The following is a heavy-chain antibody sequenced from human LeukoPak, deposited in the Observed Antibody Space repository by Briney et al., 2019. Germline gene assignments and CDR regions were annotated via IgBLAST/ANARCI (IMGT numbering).Heavy chain of an antibody. CDR2: IKQDGSEK. Sequence: GGSLRLSCAASGFTVSSNYMSWVRQAPGTGLEWVAYIKQDGSEKYYVDSVKGRFTISRDNPTNSLYLQMNSLRAEDTAVYYCARGHYGLEVWGKGTTVTVSS. CDR1: GFTVSSNY. J-gene: IGHJ6*04. CDR3: ARGHYGLEV. V-gene: IGHV3-7*03.